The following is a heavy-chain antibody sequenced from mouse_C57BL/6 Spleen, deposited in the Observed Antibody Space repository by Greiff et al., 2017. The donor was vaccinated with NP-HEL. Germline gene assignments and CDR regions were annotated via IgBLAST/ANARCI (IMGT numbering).Heavy chain of an antibody. J-gene: IGHJ3*01. CDR3: ARRDGYYWFAY. CDR1: GYTFTNYW. V-gene: IGHV1-63*01. CDR2: IYPGGGYT. D-gene: IGHD2-3*01. Sequence: VQRVESGAELVRPGTSVKMSCKASGYTFTNYWIGWAKQRPGHGLEWIGDIYPGGGYTNYNEKFKGKATLTADKSSSTAYMQFSSLTSEDSAIYYCARRDGYYWFAYWGQGTLVTVSA.